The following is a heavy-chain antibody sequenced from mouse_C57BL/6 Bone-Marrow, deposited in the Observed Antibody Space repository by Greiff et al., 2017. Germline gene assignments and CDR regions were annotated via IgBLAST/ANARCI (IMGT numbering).Heavy chain of an antibody. CDR2: IDPSDSYT. V-gene: IGHV1-69*01. CDR1: GYTFTSYW. D-gene: IGHD1-1*01. Sequence: QVQLQQPGAELVMPGASVKLSCKASGYTFTSYWMHWVKQRPGQGLEWIGEIDPSDSYTNYNQKFKGKSTLTVDKSSSTAYMQLSSLTSEDSAVYYCARRGFIPTVVATGWYFDVWGTGTTVTVSS. CDR3: ARRGFIPTVVATGWYFDV. J-gene: IGHJ1*03.